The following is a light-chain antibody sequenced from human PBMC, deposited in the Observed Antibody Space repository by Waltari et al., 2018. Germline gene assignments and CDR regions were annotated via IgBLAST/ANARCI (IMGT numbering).Light chain of an antibody. J-gene: IGKJ3*01. CDR1: QKISNN. CDR2: GPT. V-gene: IGKV3-15*01. Sequence: EIEMTQSPAIMSVSPGERVTLSCRASQKISNNFAWYQQKPGQAPRPLSYGPTTRASGIPGRFRGIGSGTESTLTIDGLQSEDFAVYYCLQYNDWPPLFTFGPGTKVEIK. CDR3: LQYNDWPPLFT.